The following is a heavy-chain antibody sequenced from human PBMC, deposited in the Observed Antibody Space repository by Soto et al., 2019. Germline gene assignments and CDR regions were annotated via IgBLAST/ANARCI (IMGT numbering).Heavy chain of an antibody. CDR3: ARDGTLRYYDFWSGYWNWFDP. CDR1: GYTFTSYA. V-gene: IGHV1-3*01. J-gene: IGHJ5*02. D-gene: IGHD3-3*01. Sequence: GASVKVSCKASGYTFTSYAMHWVRQAPGQRLEWMGWINAGNGNTKYSQKFQGRVTITRDTSASTAYMELSSLRSEDTAVHYCARDGTLRYYDFWSGYWNWFDPWGQGTLVTVSS. CDR2: INAGNGNT.